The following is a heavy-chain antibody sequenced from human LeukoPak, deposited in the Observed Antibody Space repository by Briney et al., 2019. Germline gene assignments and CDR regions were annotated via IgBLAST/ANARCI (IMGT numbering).Heavy chain of an antibody. CDR3: ARGYCSGGSCYSWFDP. Sequence: SVKVSCKASGYTFTGYYMHWVRQAPGQGLEWMGWINPNSGGTNYAQKFQGRVTMTRDTSISTAYMELSRLRSDDTAVYYCARGYCSGGSCYSWFDPWGQGTLVTVSS. J-gene: IGHJ5*02. D-gene: IGHD2-15*01. V-gene: IGHV1-2*02. CDR2: INPNSGGT. CDR1: GYTFTGYY.